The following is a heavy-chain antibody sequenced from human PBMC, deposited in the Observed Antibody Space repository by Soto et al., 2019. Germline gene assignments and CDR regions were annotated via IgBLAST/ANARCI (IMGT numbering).Heavy chain of an antibody. CDR1: GFSLRTSGVG. CDR2: IYWNDDK. CDR3: AKSGSSGWYGWLDP. J-gene: IGHJ5*02. D-gene: IGHD6-19*01. V-gene: IGHV2-5*01. Sequence: ESGPTLVNPTQTLTLTCIFTGFSLRTSGVGVGWIRQPPGKALEWLGFIYWNDDKRYSPSLKSRLTITKDTSKNQVVLTMTNMDPVDTATYYCAKSGSSGWYGWLDPWGQGTMVTVSS.